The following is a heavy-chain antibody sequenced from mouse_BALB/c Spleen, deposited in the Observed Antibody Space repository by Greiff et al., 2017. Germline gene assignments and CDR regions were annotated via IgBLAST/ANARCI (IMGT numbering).Heavy chain of an antibody. CDR2: ISSGGGST. CDR3: ARGGSSLYYFDY. J-gene: IGHJ2*01. CDR1: GFAFSSYD. D-gene: IGHD1-1*01. Sequence: EVQVVESGGGLVKPGGSLKLSCAASGFAFSSYDMSWVRQTPEKRLEWVAYISSGGGSTYYPDTVKGRFTISRDNAKNTLYLQMSSLKSEDTAMYYCARGGSSLYYFDYWGQGTTLTVSS. V-gene: IGHV5-12-1*01.